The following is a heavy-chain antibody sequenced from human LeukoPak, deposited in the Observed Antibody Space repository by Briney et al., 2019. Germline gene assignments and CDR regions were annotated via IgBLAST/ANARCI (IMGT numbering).Heavy chain of an antibody. V-gene: IGHV3-48*03. Sequence: GGSLRLSCAASGFTFSHFDMTWVRQAPGKGLQWVSYISSSGSAKSSADSVEGRFTISRDNAKNSLYLQMNSLRAEDTAVYYCARGGYGHEGTWFFDLWGRGTLVTVSS. CDR2: ISSSGSAK. CDR3: ARGGYGHEGTWFFDL. D-gene: IGHD5-18*01. J-gene: IGHJ2*01. CDR1: GFTFSHFD.